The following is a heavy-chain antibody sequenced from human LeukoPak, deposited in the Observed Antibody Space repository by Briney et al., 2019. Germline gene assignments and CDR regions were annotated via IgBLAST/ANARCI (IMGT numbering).Heavy chain of an antibody. CDR2: ISGSGAYT. CDR1: GFTFSSYA. D-gene: IGHD4-17*01. V-gene: IGHV3-23*01. Sequence: GGSLRLSCAAPGFTFSSYAMARVRQAPGKGLEWVSAISGSGAYTYYADSVKGRFAISRDSSKNTLYLQMNSLRAEDTAIYYCAKDIGPDYGDYLDYWGQGTLVTVSS. J-gene: IGHJ4*02. CDR3: AKDIGPDYGDYLDY.